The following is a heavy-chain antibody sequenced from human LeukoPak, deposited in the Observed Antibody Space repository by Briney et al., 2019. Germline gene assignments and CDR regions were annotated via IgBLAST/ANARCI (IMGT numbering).Heavy chain of an antibody. CDR3: ARPRRYTILGDRLNLAHYFDY. J-gene: IGHJ4*02. CDR1: GGSFSGYY. CDR2: INHSGST. D-gene: IGHD3-9*01. V-gene: IGHV4-34*01. Sequence: SETLSLTCAVYGGSFSGYYWSWIRQPPGKGLEWIGEINHSGSTNYNPSLKSRVTISVDTSKNQFSLKLSSVTAADTAVYYCARPRRYTILGDRLNLAHYFDYWGQGTLVTVSS.